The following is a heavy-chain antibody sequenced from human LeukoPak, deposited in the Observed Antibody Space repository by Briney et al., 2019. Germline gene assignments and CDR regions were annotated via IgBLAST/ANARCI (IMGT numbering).Heavy chain of an antibody. J-gene: IGHJ4*02. Sequence: PVASVKVSCKASGGTFSSYAISWVRQAPGQGLEWMGGIIPIFGTANYAQKFQGRVTITADESTSTAYMELRSLRSEDTAVYYCARGAGVLTGYYTSPPLFDYWGQGTLVTVSS. CDR1: GGTFSSYA. CDR2: IIPIFGTA. D-gene: IGHD3-9*01. V-gene: IGHV1-69*13. CDR3: ARGAGVLTGYYTSPPLFDY.